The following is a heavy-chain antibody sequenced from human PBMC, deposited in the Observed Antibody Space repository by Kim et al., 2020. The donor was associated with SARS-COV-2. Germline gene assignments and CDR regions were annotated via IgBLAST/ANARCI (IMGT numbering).Heavy chain of an antibody. Sequence: GGSLRLSCAASGFTFSSYGMHWVRQAPGKGLEWVAVISYDGSNKYYADSVKVRFTISRDNSKNTLYLQMNSLRAEDTAVYYCAKEEGSGYSSGWTYYYYDMDVWGQGTTVTVSS. CDR1: GFTFSSYG. CDR3: AKEEGSGYSSGWTYYYYDMDV. D-gene: IGHD6-19*01. V-gene: IGHV3-30*18. CDR2: ISYDGSNK. J-gene: IGHJ6*02.